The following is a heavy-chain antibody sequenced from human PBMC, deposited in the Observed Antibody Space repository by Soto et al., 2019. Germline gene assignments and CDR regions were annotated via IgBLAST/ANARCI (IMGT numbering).Heavy chain of an antibody. Sequence: PSETLSLTCTVSGGSISSGGYYWSWIRQHPGKGLEWIGYIYYSGSAYYNPSLKSRVTISVDTSKNQFSLKLSSVTAADTAVYYCARVEARRGARFDPWGQGTLVTVSS. V-gene: IGHV4-31*03. CDR3: ARVEARRGARFDP. CDR1: GGSISSGGYY. CDR2: IYYSGSA. D-gene: IGHD1-1*01. J-gene: IGHJ5*02.